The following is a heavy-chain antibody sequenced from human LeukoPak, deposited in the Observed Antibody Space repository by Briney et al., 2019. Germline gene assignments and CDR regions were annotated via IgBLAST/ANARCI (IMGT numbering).Heavy chain of an antibody. CDR3: ARVGEDTAFDI. D-gene: IGHD4-17*01. V-gene: IGHV3-64*01. J-gene: IGHJ3*02. CDR2: ISSSGGHT. Sequence: GGSLRLSCAASGFTFSSYAMSWVRQAPGKGLEYGSAISSSGGHTYYANSVKGRFTISRDNSKNTLYLQMGSLRAEDMAVYYCARVGEDTAFDIWGQGTLVTVSS. CDR1: GFTFSSYA.